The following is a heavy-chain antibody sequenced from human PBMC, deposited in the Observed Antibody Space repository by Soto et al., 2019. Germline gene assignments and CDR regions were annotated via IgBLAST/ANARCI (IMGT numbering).Heavy chain of an antibody. J-gene: IGHJ6*03. CDR1: GGSFSGYY. Sequence: SETLSLTCAVYGGSFSGYYWSWIRQPPGKGLEWIGEINHSGSTNYNPSLKSRVTISVDTSKNQFSLKLSSVTAADTAVYYCARGELVVVAATPNYYYYYMDVWGKGTTVTVSS. CDR3: ARGELVVVAATPNYYYYYMDV. V-gene: IGHV4-34*01. D-gene: IGHD2-15*01. CDR2: INHSGST.